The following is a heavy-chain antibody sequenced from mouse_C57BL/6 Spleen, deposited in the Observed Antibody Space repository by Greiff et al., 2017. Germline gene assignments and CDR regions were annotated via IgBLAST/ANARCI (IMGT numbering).Heavy chain of an antibody. CDR3: ARREHYYGRRPGAY. Sequence: QVQLQQSGPELVKPGASVKLSCKASGYTFTSYDINWVKQRPGQGLEWIGWIYPRDGSTKYNEKFKGKATLTVDTSSSTAYMELHSLTSEDSAVYFCARREHYYGRRPGAYWGQGTLVTVSA. V-gene: IGHV1-85*01. CDR1: GYTFTSYD. J-gene: IGHJ3*01. D-gene: IGHD1-1*01. CDR2: IYPRDGST.